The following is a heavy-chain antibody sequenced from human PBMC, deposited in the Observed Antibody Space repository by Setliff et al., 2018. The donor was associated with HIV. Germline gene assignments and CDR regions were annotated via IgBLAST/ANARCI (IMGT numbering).Heavy chain of an antibody. CDR3: GRARGNWFNTRPYYFEA. CDR1: GGSLSGYY. Sequence: ASETLSLTCAVYGGSLSGYYWSWVRQAPGKGLEWIGYFSYIDEPYINYLEYFNPSLQKSRLAIALDKPRNQFSLTLTSVTAADTAVYYCGRARGNWFNTRPYYFEAWGQGTLVTVSS. D-gene: IGHD2-2*01. J-gene: IGHJ4*02. CDR2: FSYIDEP. V-gene: IGHV4-34*01.